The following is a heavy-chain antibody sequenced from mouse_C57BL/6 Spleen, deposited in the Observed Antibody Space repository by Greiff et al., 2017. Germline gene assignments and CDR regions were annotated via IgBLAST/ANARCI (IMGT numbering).Heavy chain of an antibody. CDR3: ARQNYYGSSFDY. CDR1: GFTFSDYY. J-gene: IGHJ2*01. CDR2: ISNGGGST. Sequence: EVNVVESGGGLVQPGGSLKLSCAASGFTFSDYYMYWVRQTPEKRLEWVAYISNGGGSTYYPDTVKGRFTISRDNAKNTLYLQMSRLKSEDTAMYYCARQNYYGSSFDYWGQGTTLTVSS. D-gene: IGHD1-1*01. V-gene: IGHV5-12*01.